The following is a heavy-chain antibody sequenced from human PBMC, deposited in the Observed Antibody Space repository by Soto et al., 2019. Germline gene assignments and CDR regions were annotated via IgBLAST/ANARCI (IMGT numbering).Heavy chain of an antibody. V-gene: IGHV1-69*02. J-gene: IGHJ4*02. D-gene: IGHD1-26*01. CDR3: ARGDYGSYLSDY. CDR2: IIPILGIA. Sequence: QVQLVQSGAEVKKPGSSVKVSCKASGGTFSSYTISWVRQATGQGLEWMGRIIPILGIANYAQKFQGRVTITADKSTSTAYMELSSLRSEDTAVYYCARGDYGSYLSDYWGQGTLVTVSS. CDR1: GGTFSSYT.